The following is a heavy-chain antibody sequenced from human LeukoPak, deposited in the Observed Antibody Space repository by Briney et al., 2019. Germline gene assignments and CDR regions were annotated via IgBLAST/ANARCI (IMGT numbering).Heavy chain of an antibody. Sequence: GGSLRPSCAASGFSISSYEMNWVRQAPGKGLEWVSHISSSGSTIWYADSVKGRFTISTDNAKNSPYLQMTSLRAEDTAVHYCARVELAPYYYYMDVWGKGTTVTVSS. CDR3: ARVELAPYYYYMDV. D-gene: IGHD1-7*01. J-gene: IGHJ6*03. V-gene: IGHV3-48*03. CDR1: GFSISSYE. CDR2: ISSSGSTI.